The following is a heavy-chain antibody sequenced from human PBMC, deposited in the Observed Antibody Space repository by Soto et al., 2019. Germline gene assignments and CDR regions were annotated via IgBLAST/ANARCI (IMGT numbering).Heavy chain of an antibody. V-gene: IGHV4-34*01. D-gene: IGHD5-12*01. J-gene: IGHJ4*02. CDR1: GGSLSGYY. Sequence: QVQLQQWGAGLLKPSETLSLNCAVNGGSLSGYYWSWIRKPPGKGLEWIGEIKDGGSTNYSPSLRGRATISAHVPTNQSALRLNSVTAADTGVSYCARGQEGVVATHWDQGALVTVSS. CDR3: ARGQEGVVATH. CDR2: IKDGGST.